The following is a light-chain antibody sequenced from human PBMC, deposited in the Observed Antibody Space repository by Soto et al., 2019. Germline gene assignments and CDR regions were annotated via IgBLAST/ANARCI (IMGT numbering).Light chain of an antibody. V-gene: IGKV3-20*01. CDR1: QSVSSSY. CDR2: GAS. CDR3: QQYGSSLLT. Sequence: IVLTQSPGTLSLSPGERATLSCRASQSVSSSYLAWYQQKPGQAPRLLIDGASSRATGIPDRFSGSGSGTDFTPTSSILEPEDVAVYYCQQYGSSLLTFGGGTKVDIK. J-gene: IGKJ4*01.